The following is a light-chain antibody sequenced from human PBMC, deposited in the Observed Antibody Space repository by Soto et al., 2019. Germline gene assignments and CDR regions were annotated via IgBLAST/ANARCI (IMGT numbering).Light chain of an antibody. V-gene: IGLV2-14*01. J-gene: IGLJ1*01. CDR1: SSDVGAYNF. CDR2: EVS. CDR3: NSHTSSTILGV. Sequence: QSALTQPASVSGSPGQSITISCTGTSSDVGAYNFVSWYQQHPGKAPKLMIYEVSHRPSGVSNRFSGSKSGNTASLTISGLQAEDEADYYCNSHTSSTILGVFGTGTKVTVL.